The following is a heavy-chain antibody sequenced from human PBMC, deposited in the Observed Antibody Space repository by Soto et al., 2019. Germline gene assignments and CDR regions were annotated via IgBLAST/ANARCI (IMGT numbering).Heavy chain of an antibody. CDR2: ISAYNGNT. J-gene: IGHJ3*02. Sequence: QVQLVQSGAEVKKPGASVKVSCKASGYTFTSYGISWVRQAPGQGLEWMGWISAYNGNTNYAQKLQGRVTMTTDTPTSTAYMELRSLRSDDTAVYYCARSLKPYYYDSSGRDAFDIWGQGTMVTVSS. D-gene: IGHD3-22*01. CDR1: GYTFTSYG. CDR3: ARSLKPYYYDSSGRDAFDI. V-gene: IGHV1-18*01.